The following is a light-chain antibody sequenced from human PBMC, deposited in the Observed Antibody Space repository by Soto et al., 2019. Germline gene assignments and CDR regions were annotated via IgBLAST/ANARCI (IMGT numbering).Light chain of an antibody. CDR3: QQYDNLPLT. CDR1: QSVSHW. V-gene: IGKV1-5*01. Sequence: DIQMTQSPSTLSASVGDRVTITCRASQSVSHWLAWYQQKPGKAPKALIYDASTLETGVPSRFSGSGSGTDFTLTISSLQPDDFATYYCQQYDNLPLTFGGGTKVDIK. CDR2: DAS. J-gene: IGKJ4*01.